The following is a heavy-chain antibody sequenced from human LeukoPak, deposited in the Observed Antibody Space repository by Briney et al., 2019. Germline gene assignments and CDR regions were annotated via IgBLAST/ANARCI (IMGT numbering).Heavy chain of an antibody. V-gene: IGHV1-24*01. J-gene: IGHJ4*02. CDR2: FDPEDDEK. CDR1: GYMFTELS. CDR3: AAELSSGYFDY. Sequence: ASVKFSCKVSGYMFTELSMHWVRQAPGKGLEWMGGFDPEDDEKMYAQKFQGRVTMTEDTSTDTAYMELSSLRSEDTAVYYCAAELSSGYFDYWGQGTLLTVSS. D-gene: IGHD3-22*01.